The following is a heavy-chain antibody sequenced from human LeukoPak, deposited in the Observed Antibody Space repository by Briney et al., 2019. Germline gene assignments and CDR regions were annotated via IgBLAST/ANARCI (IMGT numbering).Heavy chain of an antibody. CDR2: MNSDGSTT. CDR3: TRAGNYRFDF. J-gene: IGHJ4*02. D-gene: IGHD1-7*01. CDR1: GFTFSSSW. V-gene: IGHV3-74*01. Sequence: GGSLRLSCAPSGFTFSSSWMHWVRQAPGEGLVWVSRMNSDGSTTNYADSVQGRFTISSDNARNTLFLQMNSLRADDTAVYYCTRAGNYRFDFWGQGTLVTVSS.